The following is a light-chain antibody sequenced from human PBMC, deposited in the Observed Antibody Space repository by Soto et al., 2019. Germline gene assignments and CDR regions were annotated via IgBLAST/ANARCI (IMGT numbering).Light chain of an antibody. CDR1: QTIDNY. J-gene: IGKJ2*01. CDR3: QQTYTIPFA. CDR2: GAS. V-gene: IGKV1-39*01. Sequence: DMQMTQSPSSLSASVGDRVTITCRPSQTIDNYLNWYQHKPGKAPKLLIYGASTLQSGVSSRFTGSASGTDFTLTIANLQAEDFATYYCQQTYTIPFAFGQGTKLEI.